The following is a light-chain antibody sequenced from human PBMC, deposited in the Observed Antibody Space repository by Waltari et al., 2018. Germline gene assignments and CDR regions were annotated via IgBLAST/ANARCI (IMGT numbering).Light chain of an antibody. Sequence: EIVLTQSPATLSLSPGARATLSCRASQSVDMDLAWYQQRPGQAPRLLIYDTSNRATDIPARFSGSGSETDFSLTISSLEPEDFAVYYCQQRRNWPLTFGGGTKVEIK. CDR1: QSVDMD. CDR2: DTS. CDR3: QQRRNWPLT. V-gene: IGKV3-11*01. J-gene: IGKJ4*01.